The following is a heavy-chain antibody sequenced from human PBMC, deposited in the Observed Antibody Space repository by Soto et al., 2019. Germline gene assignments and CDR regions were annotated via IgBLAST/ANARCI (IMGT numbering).Heavy chain of an antibody. D-gene: IGHD3-16*01. CDR3: AKDIHYAASNSYFFYGLHV. J-gene: IGHJ6*02. Sequence: SVKVSCKASGYAFSSYFVHLVRQAPGQGLEWLGLITPNGGRTTYAQKFQGRITMTRDTSSNTVYMDLSGLRSEDTAVYYCAKDIHYAASNSYFFYGLHVWGQGTTVPVSS. CDR1: GYAFSSYF. V-gene: IGHV1-46*01. CDR2: ITPNGGRT.